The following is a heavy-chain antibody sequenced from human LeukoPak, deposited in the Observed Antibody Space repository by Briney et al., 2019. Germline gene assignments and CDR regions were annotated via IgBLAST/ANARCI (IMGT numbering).Heavy chain of an antibody. CDR3: ARDGGYGDYDY. Sequence: ASVKVSCKASGYTFTSYGISWVRQAPGQGLEWMGWINPNSGGTNYAQKFQGRVTMTRDTSISTAYMELSRLRSDDTAVYYCARDGGYGDYDYWGQGTLVTVSS. D-gene: IGHD4-17*01. CDR1: GYTFTSYG. J-gene: IGHJ4*02. V-gene: IGHV1-2*02. CDR2: INPNSGGT.